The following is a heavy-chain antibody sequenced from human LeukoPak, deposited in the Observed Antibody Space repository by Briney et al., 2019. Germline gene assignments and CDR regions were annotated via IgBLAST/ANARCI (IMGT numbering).Heavy chain of an antibody. D-gene: IGHD6-19*01. V-gene: IGHV3-23*01. Sequence: SGGSLRLSCAASGFIFSDFDMSWVRQAPGKGLEWVSAISHSGRSTYYADSVKGRFTISRDNSKNTLYLEMNSLRADDTAVYYCAKAVAVALDYWGQGTLATVSS. CDR3: AKAVAVALDY. CDR2: ISHSGRST. J-gene: IGHJ4*02. CDR1: GFIFSDFD.